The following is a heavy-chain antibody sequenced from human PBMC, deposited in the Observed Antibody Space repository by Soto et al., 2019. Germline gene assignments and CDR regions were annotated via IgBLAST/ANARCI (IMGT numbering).Heavy chain of an antibody. CDR3: AKGRYDFWSPYYFDS. J-gene: IGHJ4*02. CDR1: GLNFDDFA. D-gene: IGHD3-3*01. Sequence: QRGGSLRLSCVGTGLNFDDFAMHWVRQAPGKGLEWVSGITWNSRVLAYADSVKGRFTISRDNARNSLYLQMDSLRDEDTALYYCAKGRYDFWSPYYFDSWGQGTLVTVS. CDR2: ITWNSRVL. V-gene: IGHV3-9*01.